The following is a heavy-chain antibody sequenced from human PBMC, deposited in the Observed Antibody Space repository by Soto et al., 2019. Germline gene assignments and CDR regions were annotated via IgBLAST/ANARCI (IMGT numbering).Heavy chain of an antibody. CDR2: IYYRGTA. Sequence: PSETLSLTCSVSGGTISSGGHYWSWIRQLPGKGLEWIGNIYYRGTAYYNPSLQSRLTLSIDTSKNQFSLRLSSVTAADTAVYYCARAIGVPAFDMWGQGTMVTVSS. J-gene: IGHJ3*02. V-gene: IGHV4-31*03. CDR1: GGTISSGGHY. D-gene: IGHD2-8*01. CDR3: ARAIGVPAFDM.